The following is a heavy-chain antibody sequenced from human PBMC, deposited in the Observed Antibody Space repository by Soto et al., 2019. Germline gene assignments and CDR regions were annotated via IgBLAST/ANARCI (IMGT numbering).Heavy chain of an antibody. J-gene: IGHJ4*02. CDR3: ASAPGYSGYENTLVFDY. CDR1: GFTFSSYS. Sequence: GGSLRLSCAASGFTFSSYSMNWVRQAPGKGLEWVSSISSSSSYIYYADSVKGRFTISRDNAKNSLYLQMNSLRAEDTAVYYCASAPGYSGYENTLVFDYWGQGTLVTVSS. CDR2: ISSSSSYI. V-gene: IGHV3-21*01. D-gene: IGHD5-12*01.